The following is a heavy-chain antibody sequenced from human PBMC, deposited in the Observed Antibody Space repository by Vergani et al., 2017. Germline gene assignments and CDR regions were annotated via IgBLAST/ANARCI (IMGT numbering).Heavy chain of an antibody. Sequence: QVQLQQWGAGLLKPSETLSLTCAVYGGSFSGYYWSWIRQPPGKGLEWIGEINHSGSTNYNPSLKSRVTISVDTSKNQFSLKLSSVTAADTAVYYCARLLGSSSGGDYWGQGTLVTVSS. D-gene: IGHD6-6*01. CDR2: INHSGST. V-gene: IGHV4-34*01. J-gene: IGHJ4*02. CDR3: ARLLGSSSGGDY. CDR1: GGSFSGYY.